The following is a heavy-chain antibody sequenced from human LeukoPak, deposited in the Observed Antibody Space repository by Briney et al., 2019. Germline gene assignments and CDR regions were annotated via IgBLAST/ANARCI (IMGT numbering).Heavy chain of an antibody. CDR1: GGSISSYY. Sequence: PSETLSLTCTVSGGSISSYYWSWIRQPAGKGLEWIGRIYTSGSTNYNLSLKSRVTMSVDTSKNQFSLKLSSVTAADTAVYYCASWEYSSSFSYWGQGTLVTVSS. CDR3: ASWEYSSSFSY. CDR2: IYTSGST. J-gene: IGHJ4*02. V-gene: IGHV4-4*07. D-gene: IGHD6-13*01.